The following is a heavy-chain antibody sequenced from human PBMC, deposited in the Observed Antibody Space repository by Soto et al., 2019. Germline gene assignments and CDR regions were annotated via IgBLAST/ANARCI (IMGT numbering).Heavy chain of an antibody. CDR2: IDAGNGNT. Sequence: ASVKVSCKASGYTFITYAVHWVRQAPGQRLEWMGRIDAGNGNTRYSQKFQGRVTITRDTSASTVYMELSSLNSEETAVFYCARDRHYYDSSGSSYYFDYWGQGTLVTVSS. V-gene: IGHV1-3*01. J-gene: IGHJ4*02. D-gene: IGHD3-22*01. CDR3: ARDRHYYDSSGSSYYFDY. CDR1: GYTFITYA.